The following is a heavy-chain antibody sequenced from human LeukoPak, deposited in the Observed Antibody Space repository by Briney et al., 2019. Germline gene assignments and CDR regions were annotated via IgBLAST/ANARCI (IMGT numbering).Heavy chain of an antibody. D-gene: IGHD6-13*01. CDR2: ISGSGGST. V-gene: IGHV3-23*01. CDR1: GFTFSSCA. Sequence: GGSLRLSCAASGFTFSSCAMSWVRQAPGKGLEWVSAISGSGGSTYYADSVKGRFTISRDNSKNTLYLQMNSLRAEDTAVYYCAKDLGIAAAGTEDAFDIWGQGTMVTVSS. J-gene: IGHJ3*02. CDR3: AKDLGIAAAGTEDAFDI.